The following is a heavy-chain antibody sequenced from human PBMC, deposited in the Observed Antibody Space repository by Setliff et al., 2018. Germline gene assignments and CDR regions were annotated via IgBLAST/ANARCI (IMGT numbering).Heavy chain of an antibody. CDR2: IGGYNGNT. CDR3: ARDYRGELHY. Sequence: GASVKVSCKASGYIFTSYGISWVRQAPGQKLEYLGWIGGYNGNTNYAQKLQGRVTMTIDTFTSTVYMELRNLRSDDTAVYYCARDYRGELHYWGQGTLVTVS. J-gene: IGHJ4*02. V-gene: IGHV1-18*01. D-gene: IGHD1-26*01. CDR1: GYIFTSYG.